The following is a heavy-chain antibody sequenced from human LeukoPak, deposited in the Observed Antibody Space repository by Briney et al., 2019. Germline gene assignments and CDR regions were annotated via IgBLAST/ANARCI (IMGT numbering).Heavy chain of an antibody. CDR2: INTGNGNT. CDR3: ARDPIGSRWPYYFDY. D-gene: IGHD6-13*01. V-gene: IGHV1-3*04. J-gene: IGHJ4*02. CDR1: GYTFTTYA. Sequence: ASVKVSCKASGYTFTTYAMHWVRQAPGQRLEWMGWINTGNGNTKYSQKFQARVTITRDTSASTAYMELSSLRSEDTAVYYCARDPIGSRWPYYFDYWGQGTLVTVSS.